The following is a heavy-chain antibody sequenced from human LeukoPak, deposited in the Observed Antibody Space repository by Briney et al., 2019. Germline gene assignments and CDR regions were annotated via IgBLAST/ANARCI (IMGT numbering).Heavy chain of an antibody. CDR1: GGSISSYY. V-gene: IGHV4-4*07. CDR2: IYTSGST. D-gene: IGHD3-16*02. J-gene: IGHJ4*02. Sequence: SETLSLTCTVSGGSISSYYWSWIRQPAGKGLEWIGRIYTSGSTNYNPSLKSRVTMSVDTSKNQFSLKLSPVTAADTAVYYCAREGLRLRLGELSPWGQGTLVTVSS. CDR3: AREGLRLRLGELSP.